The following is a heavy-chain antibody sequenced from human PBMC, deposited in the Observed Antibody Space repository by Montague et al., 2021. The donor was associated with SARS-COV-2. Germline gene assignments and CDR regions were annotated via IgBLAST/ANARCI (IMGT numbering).Heavy chain of an antibody. CDR2: IYWDDNK. V-gene: IGHV2-5*02. Sequence: PALVKPTQTLTLTCSFSGFSLSNTGVCVSWIRQPPGKALEWLALIYWDDNKRYSPSLMSRLTVTKDTSRNQVVLTMTNMDPVDTGTYFCAHTKFFLRDYVWWYDGMDVWGQGTMVSVSS. J-gene: IGHJ6*02. CDR3: AHTKFFLRDYVWWYDGMDV. CDR1: GFSLSNTGVC. D-gene: IGHD3-10*02.